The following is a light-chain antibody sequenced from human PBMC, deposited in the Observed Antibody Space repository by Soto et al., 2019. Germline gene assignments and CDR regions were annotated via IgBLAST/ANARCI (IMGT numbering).Light chain of an antibody. CDR1: SPNIGSNA. Sequence: QSVLTQPPSASGTPGQRVTISCSGSSPNIGSNAVKWYQQLPGTAPKLLMYSTNQRPSGVPDRFSGSKSGTSASLAISGLQSEDEADYYCAAWDDSLKAVIFGGGTKLTVL. J-gene: IGLJ2*01. CDR2: STN. V-gene: IGLV1-44*01. CDR3: AAWDDSLKAVI.